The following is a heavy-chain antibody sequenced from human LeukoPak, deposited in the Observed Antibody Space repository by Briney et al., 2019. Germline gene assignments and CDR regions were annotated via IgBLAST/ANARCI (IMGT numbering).Heavy chain of an antibody. J-gene: IGHJ4*02. D-gene: IGHD1-14*01. CDR1: GLTFSTSG. Sequence: GGSLRLSCTASGLTFSTSGFNWVRQAPGKGLEWVASIGPTGSDRYHADSIKGQFTISRDNANNFLYLQMNSLRAEDTAVYYCATETNGRHYDYWGQGTLVTVSS. CDR3: ATETNGRHYDY. CDR2: IGPTGSDR. V-gene: IGHV3-21*06.